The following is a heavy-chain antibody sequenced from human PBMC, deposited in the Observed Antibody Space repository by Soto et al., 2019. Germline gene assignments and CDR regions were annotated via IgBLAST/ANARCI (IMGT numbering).Heavy chain of an antibody. D-gene: IGHD5-12*01. Sequence: SQPLSLTCAISGDSVSSNTASWNWIRQSPSRGLEWLGRTYIRSKWYNDYAVSVKSRIIINPDTSNNQFSLQLNSVTPEDTAVYFCAKGDNLGPKTGYAFDPWGQGIMVTVSS. CDR1: GDSVSSNTAS. CDR2: TYIRSKWYN. J-gene: IGHJ5*02. CDR3: AKGDNLGPKTGYAFDP. V-gene: IGHV6-1*01.